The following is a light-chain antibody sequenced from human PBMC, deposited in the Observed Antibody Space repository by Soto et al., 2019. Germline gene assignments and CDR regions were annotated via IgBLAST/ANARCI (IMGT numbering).Light chain of an antibody. CDR2: DAS. J-gene: IGKJ2*01. CDR3: QQRSNWTPGYT. CDR1: QSVSIY. V-gene: IGKV3-11*01. Sequence: EIVLTQSPATLSLSPGERATLSCSASQSVSIYLAWYQQKPGQAPSLLIYDASNRATDIPVRFSGSGSGTDFTLTISSLEPEDFAVYYCQQRSNWTPGYTFGQGTKLEIK.